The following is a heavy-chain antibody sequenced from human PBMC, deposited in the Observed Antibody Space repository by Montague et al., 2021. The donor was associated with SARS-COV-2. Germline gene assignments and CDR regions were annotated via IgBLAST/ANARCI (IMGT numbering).Heavy chain of an antibody. Sequence: SETLSLTCAVYGGSFSGYYWSWIRQPPGKGLEWIGEVNHSGSTNYNPSLKSRGTISIDTSTNQFSLKLSSVTAADTAVYYCARVRYYGSGTSLGMDVWGQGTTVTVSS. CDR2: VNHSGST. CDR1: GGSFSGYY. V-gene: IGHV4-34*01. J-gene: IGHJ6*02. CDR3: ARVRYYGSGTSLGMDV. D-gene: IGHD3-10*01.